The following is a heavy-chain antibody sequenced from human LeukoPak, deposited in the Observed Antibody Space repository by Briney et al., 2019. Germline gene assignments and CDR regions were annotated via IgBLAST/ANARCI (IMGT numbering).Heavy chain of an antibody. Sequence: ASVKVSCKASGYTFTNYNINWVRQAPGQGLEWMGWISAYNGNTNYAQKFQGRVTMTTDTSTTTAYLELRSLRSDDTAVYYWARGAHERSGYPDDWGQGTLVTVSS. CDR3: ARGAHERSGYPDD. CDR2: ISAYNGNT. V-gene: IGHV1-18*01. CDR1: GYTFTNYN. J-gene: IGHJ4*02. D-gene: IGHD3-22*01.